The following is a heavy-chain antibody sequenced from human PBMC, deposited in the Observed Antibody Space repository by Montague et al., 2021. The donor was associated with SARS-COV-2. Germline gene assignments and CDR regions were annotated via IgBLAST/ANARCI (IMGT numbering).Heavy chain of an antibody. CDR1: GGSISSSSYY. CDR2: IYYRGST. CDR3: ARQGDQLLLEYWFDP. D-gene: IGHD2-2*01. V-gene: IGHV4-39*01. J-gene: IGHJ5*02. Sequence: SETLSLTCTVSGGSISSSSYYWGWIRQPPGKGLEWIGSIYYRGSTYYNPSLKSRVTISVDTSKNQFSLKLSSVTAADTAVYYCARQGDQLLLEYWFDPWGQGTLVTVSS.